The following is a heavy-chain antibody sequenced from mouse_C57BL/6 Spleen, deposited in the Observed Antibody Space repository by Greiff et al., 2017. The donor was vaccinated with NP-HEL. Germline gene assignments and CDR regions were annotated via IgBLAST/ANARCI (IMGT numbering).Heavy chain of an antibody. CDR1: GISITTGNYR. J-gene: IGHJ2*01. CDR2: MYYSGTI. V-gene: IGHV3-5*01. CDR3: ARDRYYGSSFYFDY. D-gene: IGHD1-1*01. Sequence: EVQLQESGPGLVKPSQTVFLTCTVTGISITTGNYRWSWIRQFPGNKLEWIGYMYYSGTITYNPSLTSRTTITRDTPKNQFFLEMNSLTAEDTATYYCARDRYYGSSFYFDYWGQGTTLTVSS.